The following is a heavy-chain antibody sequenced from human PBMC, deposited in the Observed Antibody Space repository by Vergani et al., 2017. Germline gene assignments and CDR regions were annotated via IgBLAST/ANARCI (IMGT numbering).Heavy chain of an antibody. Sequence: QVQLQESGPGLVKPSQTLSLTCTVSGGSISSGSYYWSWIRQPAGKGLEWIGRIYTSGSTNYNPSLESRVTMSVDTSKNQFSLKLSSVTAADTAVYYCARSIVSRNPPDYFDNWGQGTLVTVSS. D-gene: IGHD1-14*01. V-gene: IGHV4-61*02. CDR1: GGSISSGSYY. CDR2: IYTSGST. CDR3: ARSIVSRNPPDYFDN. J-gene: IGHJ4*02.